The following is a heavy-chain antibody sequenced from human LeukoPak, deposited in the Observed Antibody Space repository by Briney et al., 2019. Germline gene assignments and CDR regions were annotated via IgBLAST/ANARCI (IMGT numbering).Heavy chain of an antibody. J-gene: IGHJ4*02. CDR2: ISYDGSNK. V-gene: IGHV3-30*04. D-gene: IGHD5-24*01. Sequence: QTGRSLRLSCAASGFTFSSYAMHWVRQAPGKGLEWVAVISYDGSNKYYADSVKGRFTISRDNSKNTLYLQMNSLRAEDTAVYYCARDEDGYNSPDYWGQGTLVTVSS. CDR1: GFTFSSYA. CDR3: ARDEDGYNSPDY.